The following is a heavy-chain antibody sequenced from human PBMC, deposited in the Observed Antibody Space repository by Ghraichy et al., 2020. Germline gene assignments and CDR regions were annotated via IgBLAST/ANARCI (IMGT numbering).Heavy chain of an antibody. D-gene: IGHD5-18*01. CDR1: GGSISSYY. CDR2: IYYSGST. Sequence: SETLSLTCTVSGGSISSYYWSWIRQPPGKGLEWIGYIYYSGSTNYNPSLKSRVTISVDTSKNQFSLKLSSVTAADTAVYYCARGSGVQLWLRYYGMDVWGQGTTVTVSS. J-gene: IGHJ6*02. CDR3: ARGSGVQLWLRYYGMDV. V-gene: IGHV4-59*01.